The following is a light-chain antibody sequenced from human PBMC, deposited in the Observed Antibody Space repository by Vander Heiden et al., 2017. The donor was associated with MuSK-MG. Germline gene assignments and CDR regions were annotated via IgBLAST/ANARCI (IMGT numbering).Light chain of an antibody. CDR1: QGISNY. Sequence: DIRMTQSPSALSASVRDRFIITCRASQGISNYSACHQQTPGKVPKLLIDAASTAHSGVPSLFSGSASATDFTLTISILHPEDVATYYCQRENSARHTFGGGTKLEIK. CDR3: QRENSARHT. J-gene: IGKJ4*01. V-gene: IGKV1-27*01. CDR2: AAS.